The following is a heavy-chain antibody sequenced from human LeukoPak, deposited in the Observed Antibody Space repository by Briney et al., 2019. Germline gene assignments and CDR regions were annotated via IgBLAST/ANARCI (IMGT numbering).Heavy chain of an antibody. CDR1: GGSISGSYYS. V-gene: IGHV4-39*01. J-gene: IGHJ6*02. D-gene: IGHD5-18*01. Sequence: PSETLSLTCTVSGGSISGSYYSWGRLRQRPGQGLEWIVCICGSASNYYNPSLKSRVTISVDTSKTQFSLKLSSVTAADTAVYYCARHSVDTAMVSYYYYGMDVWGQGTTVTVSS. CDR2: ICGSASN. CDR3: ARHSVDTAMVSYYYYGMDV.